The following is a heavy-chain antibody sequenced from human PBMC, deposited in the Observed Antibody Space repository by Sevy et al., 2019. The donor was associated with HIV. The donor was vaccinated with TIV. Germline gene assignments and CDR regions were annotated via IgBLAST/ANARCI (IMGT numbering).Heavy chain of an antibody. CDR1: GFTFSSYW. CDR3: ARPYYYDSSGLIDY. Sequence: GGSLRLSCAASGFTFSSYWMSWVRQAPGKGLEWVANIKQDGSEKYYVDSVKGRFTISRDNAKNSLYLQMNSLRAEDTAVYYSARPYYYDSSGLIDYWGQGTLVTVSS. J-gene: IGHJ4*02. CDR2: IKQDGSEK. D-gene: IGHD3-22*01. V-gene: IGHV3-7*01.